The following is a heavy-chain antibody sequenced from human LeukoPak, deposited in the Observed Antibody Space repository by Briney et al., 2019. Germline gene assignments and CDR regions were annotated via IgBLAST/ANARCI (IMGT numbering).Heavy chain of an antibody. J-gene: IGHJ3*02. CDR1: GGSFSGYS. V-gene: IGHV4-34*01. CDR2: INHSGST. CDR3: ARGKNLDYGSGSYYDAFDI. Sequence: SETLSLTCAVYGGSFSGYSWSWIRQPPGKGLEWIGEINHSGSTNYNPSLKSRVTISVDTSKNQFSLKLSSVTAADTAVYYCARGKNLDYGSGSYYDAFDIWGQGTMVTVSS. D-gene: IGHD3-10*01.